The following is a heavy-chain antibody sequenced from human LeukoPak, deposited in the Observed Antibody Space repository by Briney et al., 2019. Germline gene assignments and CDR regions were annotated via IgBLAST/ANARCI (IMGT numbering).Heavy chain of an antibody. CDR2: IIPIFGTA. Sequence: GASVKVSCKASGGTFSSYAISWVRQAPGQGLEWMGGIIPIFGTANYAQKFQGRVTITTDESTSTAYMELSSLRSEDTAVYYCASTTAYWGGDCYSPHYAFDIWGQGTMVTVSS. V-gene: IGHV1-69*05. D-gene: IGHD2-21*02. J-gene: IGHJ3*02. CDR1: GGTFSSYA. CDR3: ASTTAYWGGDCYSPHYAFDI.